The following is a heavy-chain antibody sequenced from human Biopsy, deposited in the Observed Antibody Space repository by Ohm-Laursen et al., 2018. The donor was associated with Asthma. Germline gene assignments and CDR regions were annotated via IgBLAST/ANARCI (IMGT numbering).Heavy chain of an antibody. CDR2: IYSGGTS. CDR3: ARGYSTSWYFGY. Sequence: GSLRLSCTASGFTVSRDHMFWVRQAPGKGLEWVSVIYSGGTSHTADSVKGRFTISRDNPKKSVYLQLDSLRVEDTAVYYCARGYSTSWYFGYWGQGTVVTVSS. J-gene: IGHJ4*02. CDR1: GFTVSRDH. V-gene: IGHV3-53*01. D-gene: IGHD6-13*01.